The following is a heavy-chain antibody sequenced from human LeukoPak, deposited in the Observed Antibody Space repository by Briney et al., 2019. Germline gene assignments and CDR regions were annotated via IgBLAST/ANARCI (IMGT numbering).Heavy chain of an antibody. Sequence: SVKVSCKASGGTFSSYAISWVRQAPGQGLEWMGGIIPIFGTANYAQKFQGRVTITADESTSTAYMELSSLRSEDTAVYYCARDHRRCSGGSCALGSYWGQGTLATVSS. CDR3: ARDHRRCSGGSCALGSY. V-gene: IGHV1-69*13. CDR2: IIPIFGTA. CDR1: GGTFSSYA. J-gene: IGHJ4*02. D-gene: IGHD2-15*01.